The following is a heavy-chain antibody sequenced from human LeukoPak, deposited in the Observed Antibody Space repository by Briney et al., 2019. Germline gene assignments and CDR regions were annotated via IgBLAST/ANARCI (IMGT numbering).Heavy chain of an antibody. CDR3: ASTQDRLWEEY. CDR2: IYYSGST. V-gene: IGHV4-39*01. CDR1: GGSISSSSYY. Sequence: SETLSLTCTVSGGSISSSSYYWGWIRQPPGKGLEWIGSIYYSGSTYYNPSLKSRVTISVDTSKNQFSLKLSSVTAADTAVYYCASTQDRLWEEYWGQGTLVTVSS. D-gene: IGHD3/OR15-3a*01. J-gene: IGHJ4*02.